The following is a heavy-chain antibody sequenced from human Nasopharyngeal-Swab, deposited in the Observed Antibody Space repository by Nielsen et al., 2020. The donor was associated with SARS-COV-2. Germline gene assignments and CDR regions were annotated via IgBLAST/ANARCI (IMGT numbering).Heavy chain of an antibody. V-gene: IGHV3-7*03. CDR3: AREVLESYYYYYYYMDV. D-gene: IGHD3-16*01. CDR1: GFTFSSYW. CDR2: IKQDGSEK. Sequence: GGSLRLSCAASGFTFSSYWMSWVRQAPGKGLEWVANIKQDGSEKYYVDSVKGRFTISRDNAKNSLYLQMNSLRAEDTAVYYCAREVLESYYYYYYYMDVWGKGTTVTVSS. J-gene: IGHJ6*03.